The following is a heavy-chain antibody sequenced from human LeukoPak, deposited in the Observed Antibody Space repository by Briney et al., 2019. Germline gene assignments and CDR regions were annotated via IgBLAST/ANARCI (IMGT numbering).Heavy chain of an antibody. CDR2: ISWDGGST. Sequence: PGGSLRLSCAASGFTFDDYAMHWVRQAPGKGLEWVSLISWDGGSTYYADSVKGRFTISRDNSKNSLYLQMNSLRAEDTALYYCAKGKSSSGWTHFDYWGQGTLVTVSS. CDR1: GFTFDDYA. D-gene: IGHD6-19*01. CDR3: AKGKSSSGWTHFDY. J-gene: IGHJ4*02. V-gene: IGHV3-43D*03.